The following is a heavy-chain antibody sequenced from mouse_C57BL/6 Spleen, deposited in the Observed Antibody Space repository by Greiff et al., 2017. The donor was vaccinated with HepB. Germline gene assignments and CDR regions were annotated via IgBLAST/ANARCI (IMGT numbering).Heavy chain of an antibody. J-gene: IGHJ2*01. Sequence: QVQLKESGAELVRPGASVTLSCKASGYTFTDYEMHWVKQTPVHGLEWIGAIDPETGGTAYNQKFKGKAILTADKSSSTAYMELRSLTSEDSAVYYCTRSSITTVVATGYFDYWGQGTTLTVSS. D-gene: IGHD1-1*01. CDR3: TRSSITTVVATGYFDY. V-gene: IGHV1-15*01. CDR1: GYTFTDYE. CDR2: IDPETGGT.